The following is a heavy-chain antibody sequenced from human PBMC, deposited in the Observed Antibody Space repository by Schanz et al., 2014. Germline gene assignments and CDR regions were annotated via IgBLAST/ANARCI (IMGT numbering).Heavy chain of an antibody. V-gene: IGHV3-23*01. CDR3: AKSQGSSFDS. CDR1: GFSLDIFA. CDR2: FNDGGVNK. J-gene: IGHJ4*02. D-gene: IGHD6-13*01. Sequence: VHLLESGGGLVEPGGSLRLSCATSGFSLDIFAVSWVRQAPGRGLEWVSSFNDGGVNKYYADSVKGRFTISSDNSKSTLYLQMSSLRAEDTAVYYCAKSQGSSFDSWGRGTLVTVSS.